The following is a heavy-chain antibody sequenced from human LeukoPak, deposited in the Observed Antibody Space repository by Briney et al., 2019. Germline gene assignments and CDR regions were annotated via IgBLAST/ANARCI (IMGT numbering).Heavy chain of an antibody. D-gene: IGHD1-1*01. CDR1: GFTFTSSA. Sequence: GTSXXVSCKASGFTFTSSAMQWVRQARGQRLEWIGWIVVGSGNTNYAQKFQERVTITRDMSTSTAYMELSSLRSEDTAVYYCAAESTIGTSAFDIWGQGTMVTVSS. J-gene: IGHJ3*02. CDR3: AAESTIGTSAFDI. V-gene: IGHV1-58*02. CDR2: IVVGSGNT.